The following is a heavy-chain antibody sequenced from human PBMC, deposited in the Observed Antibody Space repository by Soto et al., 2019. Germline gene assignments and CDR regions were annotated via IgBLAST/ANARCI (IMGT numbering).Heavy chain of an antibody. D-gene: IGHD3-22*01. CDR1: GYSISSGYY. Sequence: TLSLTCAVSGYSISSGYYWGWIRQPPGKGLEWIGSIYHSGSTYYNPSLKSRVTISVDTSKNQFSLKLSSVTAADTAVYYCARDLLDSSGYYYYFDYWGQGTLVTVSS. J-gene: IGHJ4*02. CDR3: ARDLLDSSGYYYYFDY. V-gene: IGHV4-38-2*02. CDR2: IYHSGST.